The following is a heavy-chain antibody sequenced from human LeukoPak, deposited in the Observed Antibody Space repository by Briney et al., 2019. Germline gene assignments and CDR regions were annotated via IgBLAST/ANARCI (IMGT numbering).Heavy chain of an antibody. Sequence: GGSLRLSCAASGFTFSSYSMNWVRQAPGKGLEWVSSISSSSSYIYYADSVKGRFTISGDNAKNSLYLQMNSLRAEDTAVYYCARVGITMVRGAYYFDYWGQGTLVTVSS. CDR1: GFTFSSYS. V-gene: IGHV3-21*01. D-gene: IGHD3-10*01. J-gene: IGHJ4*02. CDR3: ARVGITMVRGAYYFDY. CDR2: ISSSSSYI.